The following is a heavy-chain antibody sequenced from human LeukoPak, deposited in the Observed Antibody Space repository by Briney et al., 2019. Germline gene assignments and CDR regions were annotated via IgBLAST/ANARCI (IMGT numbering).Heavy chain of an antibody. Sequence: SETLSLTCSVSGGSITSYYWSWIRQPAGKGLEWIGRVDNSGSTYYNPSLKSRITMSLDTSKNQFSLKLTSVTAADTAVYYCARTDGYSGFDFWGQGTLVTASS. CDR2: VDNSGST. CDR3: ARTDGYSGFDF. J-gene: IGHJ4*02. CDR1: GGSITSYY. V-gene: IGHV4-4*07. D-gene: IGHD5-12*01.